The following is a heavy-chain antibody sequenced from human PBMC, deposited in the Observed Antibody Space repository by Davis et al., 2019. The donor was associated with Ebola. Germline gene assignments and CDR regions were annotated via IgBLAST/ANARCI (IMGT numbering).Heavy chain of an antibody. J-gene: IGHJ4*02. CDR1: GFTFSSYS. V-gene: IGHV3-48*01. CDR2: ISSSSSTI. Sequence: GGSLRLSCAASGFTFSSYSMNWVRQAPGKGLEWVSYISSSSSTIYYADSVKGRFTISRDNAKNSLYLQMNSLRAEDTALYYCAKADPQQYFDYWGQGTLVTVSS. CDR3: AKADPQQYFDY.